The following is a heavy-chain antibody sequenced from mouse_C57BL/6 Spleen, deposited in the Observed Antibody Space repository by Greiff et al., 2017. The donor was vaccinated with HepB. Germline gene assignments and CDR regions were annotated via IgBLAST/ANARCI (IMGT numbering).Heavy chain of an antibody. CDR1: GYTFTSYW. V-gene: IGHV1-53*01. CDR3: ARGGYYSNDDWYFDV. D-gene: IGHD2-12*01. Sequence: QVQLQQSGTELVKPGASVKLSCKASGYTFTSYWMHWVKQRPGQGLEWIGNINPSKGGTNYNEKFKSKATLTVDKSSSTAYMQLSSLTSEDSAVYYCARGGYYSNDDWYFDVWGTGTTVTVSS. CDR2: INPSKGGT. J-gene: IGHJ1*03.